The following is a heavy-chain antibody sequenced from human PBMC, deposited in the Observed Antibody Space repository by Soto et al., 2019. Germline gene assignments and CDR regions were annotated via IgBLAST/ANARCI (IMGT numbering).Heavy chain of an antibody. Sequence: ASVKVSCKASGGTFSSYAISWVRQAPGQGLEWMGGIIPIFGTANYAQKFQGRVTITADESTSTAYMELSSLRSEDTAVYYCARGILETAYYYYYYGMDVWGQGTTVTVSS. D-gene: IGHD5-18*01. CDR3: ARGILETAYYYYYYGMDV. J-gene: IGHJ6*02. CDR1: GGTFSSYA. CDR2: IIPIFGTA. V-gene: IGHV1-69*13.